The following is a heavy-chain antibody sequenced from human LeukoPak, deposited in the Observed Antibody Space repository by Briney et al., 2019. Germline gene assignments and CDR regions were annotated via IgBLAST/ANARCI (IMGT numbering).Heavy chain of an antibody. Sequence: KTSETLSLTCTVSGGSISSSSYYWGWIRQPPGKGLEWIGEINHSGSTNYNPSLKSRVTISVDTSKNQFSLKLSSVTAADTAVYYCARARLEYSGSYYAHFDYWGQGTLVTVSS. V-gene: IGHV4-39*07. CDR2: INHSGST. CDR3: ARARLEYSGSYYAHFDY. D-gene: IGHD1-26*01. CDR1: GGSISSSSYY. J-gene: IGHJ4*02.